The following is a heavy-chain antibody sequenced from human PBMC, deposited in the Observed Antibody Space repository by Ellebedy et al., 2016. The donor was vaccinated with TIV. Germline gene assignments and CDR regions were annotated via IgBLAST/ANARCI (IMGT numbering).Heavy chain of an antibody. J-gene: IGHJ4*02. CDR1: GFTFSNYW. D-gene: IGHD5-18*01. CDR3: VRDYGYSVDY. Sequence: GGSLRLXXEVSGFTFSNYWMAWVRQVPGKGLEWVATIKNDGSDKYYVDSVKGRFTISRDNAKNSVYLQMNSLRDEDTALYYCVRDYGYSVDYWGQGTLVTVSS. CDR2: IKNDGSDK. V-gene: IGHV3-7*01.